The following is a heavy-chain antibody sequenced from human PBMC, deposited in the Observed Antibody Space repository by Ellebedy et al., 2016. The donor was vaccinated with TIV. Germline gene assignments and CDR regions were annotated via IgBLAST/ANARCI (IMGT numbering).Heavy chain of an antibody. CDR1: GYTFTSYA. Sequence: ASVKVSCKASGYTFTSYAMHWVRQAPGQRLEWMGWINAGNGNTKYSQKFQGRVTINRDTSASTAYMELSSLRSEDTAVYYCARAFNGWELIQYYWGQGTLVTVSS. CDR3: ARAFNGWELIQYY. V-gene: IGHV1-3*01. CDR2: INAGNGNT. D-gene: IGHD1-26*01. J-gene: IGHJ4*02.